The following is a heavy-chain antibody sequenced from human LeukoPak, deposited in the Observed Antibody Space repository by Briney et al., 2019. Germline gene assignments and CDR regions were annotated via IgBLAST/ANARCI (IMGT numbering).Heavy chain of an antibody. J-gene: IGHJ6*02. CDR1: GFTFSSYW. V-gene: IGHV3-7*01. CDR3: ARDINSNYYYGMDV. D-gene: IGHD1-14*01. CDR2: IKQDGSEK. Sequence: PGGSLRLSCAASGFTFSSYWMSWVRQAPGKGLEWVANIKQDGSEKYYVDSVKGRFTISRDNAKNSLYLQMNSLRAEDTAVYYCARDINSNYYYGMDVWGQGTTVTVSS.